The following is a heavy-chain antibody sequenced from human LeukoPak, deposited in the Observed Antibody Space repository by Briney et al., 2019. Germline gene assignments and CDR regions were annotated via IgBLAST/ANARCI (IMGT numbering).Heavy chain of an antibody. CDR2: FDPEDGET. D-gene: IGHD3-9*01. CDR1: GCTLTELS. Sequence: ALVKVSCKVSGCTLTELSMHWVRQAPGKGLEWMGGFDPEDGETIYAQKFQGRVTMTEDTSTDTAYMELSSLRSEDTAVYYCATDTGPYYDILTGTVRHDGMDVWGQGTTVTVSS. V-gene: IGHV1-24*01. CDR3: ATDTGPYYDILTGTVRHDGMDV. J-gene: IGHJ6*02.